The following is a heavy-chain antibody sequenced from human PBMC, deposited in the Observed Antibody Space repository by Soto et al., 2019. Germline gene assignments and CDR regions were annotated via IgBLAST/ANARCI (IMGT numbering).Heavy chain of an antibody. Sequence: QVQLVESGGGVVQPGRSLRLSCAASGFTFSSYGMHWVRQAPGKGLEWVAVISYDGSNKYYADSVKGRFTISRDNSKNTLYLQMNSLRAEDTAVYYCAKDGLHSGDFDYWGQGTLVTVSS. CDR1: GFTFSSYG. CDR2: ISYDGSNK. V-gene: IGHV3-30*18. CDR3: AKDGLHSGDFDY. D-gene: IGHD6-25*01. J-gene: IGHJ4*02.